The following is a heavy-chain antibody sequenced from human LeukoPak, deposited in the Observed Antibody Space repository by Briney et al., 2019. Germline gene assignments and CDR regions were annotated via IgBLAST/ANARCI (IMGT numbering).Heavy chain of an antibody. Sequence: GGSLRLSCAVSGFTFSSYAMHGVGQAPGKGREWGAAILYVGSNKYYAGSVKGRFAISRDNSKDTLYLQMNGLRAEDTAVYYWARERLGGSWGAQYLGAFDIWGQGTMVTVSS. CDR1: GFTFSSYA. CDR2: ILYVGSNK. CDR3: ARERLGGSWGAQYLGAFDI. V-gene: IGHV3-30*09. J-gene: IGHJ3*02. D-gene: IGHD2-15*01.